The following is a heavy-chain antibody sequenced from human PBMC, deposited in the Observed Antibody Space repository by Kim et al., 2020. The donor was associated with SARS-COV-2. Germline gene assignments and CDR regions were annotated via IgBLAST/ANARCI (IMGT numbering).Heavy chain of an antibody. Sequence: GGSLRLSCAASGFTFSSYGMHWVRQAPGKGLEWVAVISYDGSNKSYADSVKGRFTISRDNSKNTLYLQMNSLRAEDTAVYYCAKVGYCSSTSCYSPKYYYYGMDVWGQGTTVTVSS. CDR2: ISYDGSNK. V-gene: IGHV3-30*18. CDR3: AKVGYCSSTSCYSPKYYYYGMDV. J-gene: IGHJ6*02. D-gene: IGHD2-2*02. CDR1: GFTFSSYG.